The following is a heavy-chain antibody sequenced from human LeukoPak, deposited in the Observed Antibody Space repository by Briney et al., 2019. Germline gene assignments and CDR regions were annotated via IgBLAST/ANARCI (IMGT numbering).Heavy chain of an antibody. Sequence: SETLSLTCTVSGGSISSYYWSWIRQPPGKGLEWIGYIYYSGSTNYNPSLKSRVTISVDTSKNQFSLKLSSATAADTAVYYCARGIGYGSLPYYFDYWGQGTLVTVSS. CDR1: GGSISSYY. V-gene: IGHV4-59*01. D-gene: IGHD3-10*01. CDR2: IYYSGST. CDR3: ARGIGYGSLPYYFDY. J-gene: IGHJ4*02.